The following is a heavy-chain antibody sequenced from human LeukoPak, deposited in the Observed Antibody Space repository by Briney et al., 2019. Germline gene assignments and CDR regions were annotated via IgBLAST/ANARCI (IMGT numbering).Heavy chain of an antibody. CDR3: ASFGSSWYTGDY. V-gene: IGHV4-59*12. J-gene: IGHJ4*02. CDR2: IYYSGST. D-gene: IGHD6-13*01. Sequence: SETLSLTCTVSGGSISSYYWSWIRQPPGKGLEWIGSIYYSGSTYYNPSLKSRVTISVDTSKNQFSLKLSSVTAADTAVYYCASFGSSWYTGDYWGQGTLVTVSS. CDR1: GGSISSYY.